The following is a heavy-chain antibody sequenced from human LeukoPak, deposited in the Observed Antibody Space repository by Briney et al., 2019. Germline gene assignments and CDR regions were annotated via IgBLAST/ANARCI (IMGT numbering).Heavy chain of an antibody. V-gene: IGHV3-23*01. Sequence: QTGGSLRLSCAASGFTFSSYAMSWVRQAPGKGLEWVSAISGSGGSTYYADSVKGRFTISRDNSKNTLYLQMNSLRAEDTAVYYCAKFPPGSYYYGMDVWGQGTTVTVSS. J-gene: IGHJ6*02. CDR3: AKFPPGSYYYGMDV. CDR2: ISGSGGST. CDR1: GFTFSSYA. D-gene: IGHD3-10*01.